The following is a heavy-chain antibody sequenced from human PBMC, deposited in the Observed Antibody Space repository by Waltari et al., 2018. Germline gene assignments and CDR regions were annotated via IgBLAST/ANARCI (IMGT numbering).Heavy chain of an antibody. Sequence: VQLAQSGAAVKKPGAAVTVSCKSCGYSFTNYMHWVRQAPGQGLEWMGRINPNSGGTQYAQRLQGRVTMTRDTAITTVVMELSGLRDDDTAVYYCARVWFHSGLDYWGQGTLVTVSS. CDR3: ARVWFHSGLDY. D-gene: IGHD6-19*01. CDR1: GYSFTNY. V-gene: IGHV1-2*06. CDR2: INPNSGGT. J-gene: IGHJ4*02.